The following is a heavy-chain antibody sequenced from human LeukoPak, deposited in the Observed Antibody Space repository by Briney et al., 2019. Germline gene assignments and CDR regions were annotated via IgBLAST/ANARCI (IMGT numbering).Heavy chain of an antibody. J-gene: IGHJ4*02. D-gene: IGHD1-26*01. CDR1: GFTFSNAW. CDR3: TTDSRATTATLDY. V-gene: IGHV3-15*01. Sequence: GGSLRLSCAASGFTFSNAWMSRVRQAPGKGLEWVGRIKSKTDGGTTDYAAPVKGRFTISRDDSKNTLYLQMNSLKTEDTAVYYCTTDSRATTATLDYWGQGTLVTVSS. CDR2: IKSKTDGGTT.